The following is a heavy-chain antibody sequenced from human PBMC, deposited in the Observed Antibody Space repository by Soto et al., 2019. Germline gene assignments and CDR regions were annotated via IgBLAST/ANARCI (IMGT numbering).Heavy chain of an antibody. D-gene: IGHD2-21*02. CDR3: AKYCGGDCRHFDA. V-gene: IGHV1-46*01. Sequence: QVQLVQSGAEVKKPGSSVKLSCKASGYNFIAYYIYWVRQAPGQGSEWMGMIKPSSGATNYAQKFQGRIIVTRDTSTSTAYMELSSLKSEDAAVYYCAKYCGGDCRHFDAWGQGTQVTVSS. CDR1: GYNFIAYY. CDR2: IKPSSGAT. J-gene: IGHJ4*02.